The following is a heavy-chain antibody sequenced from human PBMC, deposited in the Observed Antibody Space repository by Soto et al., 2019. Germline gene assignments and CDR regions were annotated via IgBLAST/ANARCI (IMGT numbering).Heavy chain of an antibody. D-gene: IGHD1-26*01. J-gene: IGHJ3*02. Sequence: PSETLSLTCAVSGGSISSSQWWGWVRQSPGRGLEWIGEIYHSGSTNYNPSLYSRVTVSLDESKNQFSLKLTSVTAADTAIYYCATREGLPDPFDIWGHGTMVTVSS. CDR2: IYHSGST. CDR3: ATREGLPDPFDI. CDR1: GGSISSSQW. V-gene: IGHV4-4*02.